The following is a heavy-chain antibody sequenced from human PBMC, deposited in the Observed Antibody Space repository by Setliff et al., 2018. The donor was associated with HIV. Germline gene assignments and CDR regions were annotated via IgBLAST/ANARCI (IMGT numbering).Heavy chain of an antibody. CDR3: ARHSPYVGVRGDAFDI. V-gene: IGHV4-59*08. CDR1: GGSISSHY. CDR2: IHYSGAT. Sequence: SSETLSLTCTVPGGSISSHYWIWIRQPPGKGLEWIGYIHYSGATNYNPSLKSRVTISLDTSRTQFSLRLSSVTAADTAVYYCARHSPYVGVRGDAFDIWGQGTVVTVSS. J-gene: IGHJ3*02. D-gene: IGHD2-8*01.